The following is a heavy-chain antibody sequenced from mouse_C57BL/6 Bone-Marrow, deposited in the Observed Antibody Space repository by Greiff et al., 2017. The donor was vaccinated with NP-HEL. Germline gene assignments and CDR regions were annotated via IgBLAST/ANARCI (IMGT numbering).Heavy chain of an antibody. V-gene: IGHV5-4*01. CDR3: AREGSLYGNFFAY. CDR1: GFTFSSYA. Sequence: DVHLVESGGGLVKPGGSLKLSCAASGFTFSSYAMSWVRQTPEKRLEWVATISDGGSYTYYPDNVKGRFTISRDNAKNNLYLQMSHLKSEDTAMYYCAREGSLYGNFFAYWGQGTLVTVSA. J-gene: IGHJ3*01. D-gene: IGHD2-1*01. CDR2: ISDGGSYT.